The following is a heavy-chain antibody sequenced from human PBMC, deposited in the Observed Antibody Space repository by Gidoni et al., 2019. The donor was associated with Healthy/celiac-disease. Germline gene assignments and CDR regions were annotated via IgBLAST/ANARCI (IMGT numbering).Heavy chain of an antibody. CDR2: TYYSGST. CDR1: GGSISSSSYY. D-gene: IGHD4-17*01. V-gene: IGHV4-39*01. Sequence: QLQLQESGPGLVKPSETLSLTCTVSGGSISSSSYYWGWIRQPPGKGLEWIGSTYYSGSTYYNPSLKSRVTRSVDTSKNQFSLKLSSVTAADTAVYYCARQSLYGDYDPHIDYWGQGTLVTVSS. CDR3: ARQSLYGDYDPHIDY. J-gene: IGHJ4*02.